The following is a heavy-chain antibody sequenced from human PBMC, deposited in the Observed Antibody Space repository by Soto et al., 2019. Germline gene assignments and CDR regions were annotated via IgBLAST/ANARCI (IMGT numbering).Heavy chain of an antibody. CDR3: ARVVGQQSAYYYGMDV. Sequence: QVQLVQSGAEVKKPGSSVKVSCKASGGTFSSYAISWVRQAPGQGLERMGGIIPIFGTANYAQKFQGRVTITADESTSTAYMELSSLRSEDTAVYYCARVVGQQSAYYYGMDVWGQGTTVTVSS. CDR1: GGTFSSYA. D-gene: IGHD2-15*01. V-gene: IGHV1-69*01. CDR2: IIPIFGTA. J-gene: IGHJ6*02.